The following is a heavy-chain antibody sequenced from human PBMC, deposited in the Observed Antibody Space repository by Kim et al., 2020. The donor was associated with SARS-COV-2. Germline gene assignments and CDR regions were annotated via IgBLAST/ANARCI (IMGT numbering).Heavy chain of an antibody. CDR1: GFTFSDYY. D-gene: IGHD5-12*01. Sequence: GGSLRLSCAASGFTFSDYYMSWIRQAPGKGLEWVSYISSSSSYTNYADAVKGRFTISRDNAKNSLYLQMNSLRAEDTAVYYCARWIRDGYKQFGVKLDYWGQGTLVTVSS. CDR2: ISSSSSYT. V-gene: IGHV3-11*06. CDR3: ARWIRDGYKQFGVKLDY. J-gene: IGHJ4*02.